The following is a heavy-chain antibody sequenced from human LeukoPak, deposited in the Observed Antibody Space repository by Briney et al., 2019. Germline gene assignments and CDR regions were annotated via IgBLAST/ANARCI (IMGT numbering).Heavy chain of an antibody. CDR2: IYYSGST. V-gene: IGHV4-30-2*01. Sequence: SETLSLTCAVSGVSTSGVGYSCGGIRQPPGRGLEWIGNIYYSGSTYYNPSLKSRVTISVDTSKNQFSLKLSSVTAADTAVYYCARDGSQGGFDYWGQGTLVTVSS. D-gene: IGHD1-14*01. CDR3: ARDGSQGGFDY. J-gene: IGHJ4*02. CDR1: GVSTSGVGYS.